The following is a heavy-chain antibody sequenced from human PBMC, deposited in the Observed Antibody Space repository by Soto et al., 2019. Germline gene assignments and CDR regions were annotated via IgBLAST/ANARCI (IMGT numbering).Heavy chain of an antibody. J-gene: IGHJ5*02. CDR3: VSRGP. CDR2: LFSGGAA. Sequence: EVQLEESGGGLVQPGGSLRLSCAASGLSVSSDYMSWVHEASGKGLEWVSILFSGGAAYYADSVKGRFTISRDSSKNMLYLQMSSLRVEDTAVYYCVSRGPWGQGTLVTVSS. V-gene: IGHV3-66*01. CDR1: GLSVSSDY.